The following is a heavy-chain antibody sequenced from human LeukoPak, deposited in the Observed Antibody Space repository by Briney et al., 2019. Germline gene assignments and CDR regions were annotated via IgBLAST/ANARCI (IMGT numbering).Heavy chain of an antibody. CDR2: IIPIFGTA. J-gene: IGHJ5*02. Sequence: SVKVSCKASGGTLSIYAISWVRQAPGRGLEWRGGIIPIFGTANYAQKFQGRVTITADESTSTAYMELSSLRSEDTAVYYCARTYYYDSSGYYSWFDPWGQGTLVTVPS. D-gene: IGHD3-22*01. CDR3: ARTYYYDSSGYYSWFDP. V-gene: IGHV1-69*01. CDR1: GGTLSIYA.